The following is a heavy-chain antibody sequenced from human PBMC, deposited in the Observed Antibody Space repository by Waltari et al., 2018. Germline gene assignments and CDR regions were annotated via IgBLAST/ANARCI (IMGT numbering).Heavy chain of an antibody. V-gene: IGHV1-24*01. J-gene: IGHJ3*02. Sequence: QVQLIQSGAEVKKPGASVKVSCKVSGYTLTELSMHWVRQAPGKGLEWMGGFDPEDGETIYAQKFQGRVTMTEDTSTDTAYMELGSLRSEDTAVYYCATDMYGSGSFDAFDIWGQGTMVTVSS. CDR3: ATDMYGSGSFDAFDI. D-gene: IGHD3-10*01. CDR1: GYTLTELS. CDR2: FDPEDGET.